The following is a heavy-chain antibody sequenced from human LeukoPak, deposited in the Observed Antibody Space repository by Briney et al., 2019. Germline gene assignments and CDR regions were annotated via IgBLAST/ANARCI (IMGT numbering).Heavy chain of an antibody. V-gene: IGHV3-23*01. J-gene: IGHJ4*02. CDR3: AKDTSIGRYCTNGVCSPFDY. CDR1: GFTFSSYA. CDR2: ISDTGATT. Sequence: GGSLRLSCAGSGFTFSSYAMSWVRQAPGKWLEWVSAISDTGATTYDADSVKGRFTISRDNSRGTLYLQMNSLRAEDTALYYCAKDTSIGRYCTNGVCSPFDYWGQGTLVTVSS. D-gene: IGHD2-8*01.